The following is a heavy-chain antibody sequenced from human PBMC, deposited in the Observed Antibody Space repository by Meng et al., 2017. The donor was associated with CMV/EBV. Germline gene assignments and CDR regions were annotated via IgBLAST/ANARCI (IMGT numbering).Heavy chain of an antibody. CDR2: INPNSGGT. V-gene: IGHV1-2*02. D-gene: IGHD1-7*01. CDR3: ATYIGNYINWYFDL. CDR1: GYTFTGYY. Sequence: QGQLVQFGAEVKKPGASGKVSCKASGYTFTGYYMHWVRQAPGQGLEWMGWINPNSGGTNYAQKFQGGVTMTRDTSISTAYMELSRLRSDDTAVYYCATYIGNYINWYFDLWGRGTLVTVSS. J-gene: IGHJ2*01.